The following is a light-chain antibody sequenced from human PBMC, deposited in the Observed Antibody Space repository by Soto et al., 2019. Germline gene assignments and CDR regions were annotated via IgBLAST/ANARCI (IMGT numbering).Light chain of an antibody. CDR2: KAS. CDR1: QSISSW. CDR3: QQYNSYPT. J-gene: IGKJ1*01. Sequence: DIQMTQSPSTLSASVGDRVTITCRASQSISSWLAWYQQKPGKAPKLLIYKASSLESGVQSRFSGSGSGPEFTLTISSLQPDDVATYYCQQYNSYPTFGQGTKVNIK. V-gene: IGKV1-5*03.